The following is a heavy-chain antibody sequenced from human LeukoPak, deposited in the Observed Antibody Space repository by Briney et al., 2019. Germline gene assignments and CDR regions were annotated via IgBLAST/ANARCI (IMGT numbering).Heavy chain of an antibody. D-gene: IGHD2-2*02. CDR1: AGSISSGGYY. Sequence: SQTLSLTCTVSAGSISSGGYYWSWIRQHPGKGLEWIGYIYYSGSTYYNPSLKSRVTISVDTSKNQFSLKLSSVTAADTAVYYCARLAYCSSTSCYNPSPFDYWGQGTLVTVSS. J-gene: IGHJ4*02. V-gene: IGHV4-31*03. CDR3: ARLAYCSSTSCYNPSPFDY. CDR2: IYYSGST.